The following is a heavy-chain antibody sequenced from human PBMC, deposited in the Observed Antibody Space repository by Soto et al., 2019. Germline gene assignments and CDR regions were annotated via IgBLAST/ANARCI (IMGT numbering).Heavy chain of an antibody. CDR1: GDSINNDNYY. CDR2: IFNSGSA. CDR3: GRGYTLTGYDLTRRDFLDS. J-gene: IGHJ4*02. V-gene: IGHV4-30-4*01. Sequence: QVQLQESGPGLVEPSQTLSLTCSVSGDSINNDNYYWSWIRQPPGKSLEWVAHIFNSGSAYSNPSLQSRPTVSGDTSRTQFSLNLRSVTVADSAVYLCGRGYTLTGYDLTRRDFLDSWGQGILVTVSS. D-gene: IGHD3-9*01.